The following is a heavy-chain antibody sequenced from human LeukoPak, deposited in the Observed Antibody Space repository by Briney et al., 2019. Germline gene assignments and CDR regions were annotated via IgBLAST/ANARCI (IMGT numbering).Heavy chain of an antibody. CDR2: IIPILGIA. CDR1: GGTFSSYA. D-gene: IGHD3-22*01. Sequence: GASVKVSCKASGGTFSSYAISWVRQVPGQGLEWMGRIIPILGIANYAQKFQGRVTITADKSTSTAYMELSSLRSEDTAVYYCARAGGYYYEGYFDYWGQGTLVTVSS. CDR3: ARAGGYYYEGYFDY. J-gene: IGHJ4*02. V-gene: IGHV1-69*04.